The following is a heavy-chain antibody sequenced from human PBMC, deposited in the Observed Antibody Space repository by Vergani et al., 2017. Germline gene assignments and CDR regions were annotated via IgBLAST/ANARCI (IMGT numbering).Heavy chain of an antibody. CDR3: ARKKYYDSKDYYQVEPFDY. D-gene: IGHD3-22*01. J-gene: IGHJ4*02. CDR2: ISGRSKYI. Sequence: EVQLQESGGGLVKPGGSLRVSCAASGFSFSTYSINWVRQAPGKGLEWVSSISGRSKYIYYADSLKGRFTISRDNSKNSVYLQMNSLRAEDTAIYYCARKKYYDSKDYYQVEPFDYWGQGTLVTVSS. V-gene: IGHV3-21*06. CDR1: GFSFSTYS.